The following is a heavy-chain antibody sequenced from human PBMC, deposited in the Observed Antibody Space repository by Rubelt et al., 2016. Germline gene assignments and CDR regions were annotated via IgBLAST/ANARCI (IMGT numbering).Heavy chain of an antibody. J-gene: IGHJ5*02. CDR1: GFTVSSNY. V-gene: IGHV3-66*01. Sequence: GGSLRLSCAASGFTVSSNYMSWVRQAPGKGLEWVSVIYSGGNTYCADSVKGRFNISRDNSENTVYLQMTSLRPEDTAVYYCARAIRDDQRESWGQGTLVTVSS. CDR3: ARAIRDDQRES. CDR2: IYSGGNT. D-gene: IGHD3-10*01.